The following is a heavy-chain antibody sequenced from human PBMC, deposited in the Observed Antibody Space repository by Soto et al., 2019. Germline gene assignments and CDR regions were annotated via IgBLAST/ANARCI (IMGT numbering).Heavy chain of an antibody. D-gene: IGHD3-9*01. V-gene: IGHV4-30-4*01. Sequence: PSETLSLTCSVSGASIYNGGYFWSWIRQSPGKGLEWIGHIHNSGSPYNNPSLKSRVTISADTSMNQFSLKLSSVTAADTAVYYCARYFDWLLTRDYYYYGMDVWGQGTTVTVSS. CDR3: ARYFDWLLTRDYYYYGMDV. CDR1: GASIYNGGYF. CDR2: IHNSGSP. J-gene: IGHJ6*02.